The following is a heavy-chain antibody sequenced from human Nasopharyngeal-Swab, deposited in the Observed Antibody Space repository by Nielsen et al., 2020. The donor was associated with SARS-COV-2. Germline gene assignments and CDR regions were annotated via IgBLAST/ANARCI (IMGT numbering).Heavy chain of an antibody. CDR3: AKDLHLPSDYIHYASFDY. CDR2: INWNGGST. V-gene: IGHV3-20*04. J-gene: IGHJ4*02. D-gene: IGHD4-11*01. CDR1: GFTFDDYG. Sequence: GESLKISCAASGFTFDDYGMSWVRQAPGKGLEWVSGINWNGGSTGYADSVKGRFTISRDNAKNSLYLQMNSLRAEDTAVYYCAKDLHLPSDYIHYASFDYWGQGTLVTVSS.